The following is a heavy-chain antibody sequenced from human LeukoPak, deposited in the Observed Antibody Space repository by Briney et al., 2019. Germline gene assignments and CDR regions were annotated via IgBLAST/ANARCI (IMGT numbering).Heavy chain of an antibody. D-gene: IGHD3-9*01. CDR3: ARHADILTGFSWFDP. Sequence: SETLSLTCTVSGDSISTSKSYWGWIRQPPLKGLEWIGSIYYTGNTYYNPSLKSRVTISVDTSKNQFSLKLSSVTAADTAVYYCARHADILTGFSWFDPWGQGTLVTVSS. CDR2: IYYTGNT. J-gene: IGHJ5*02. V-gene: IGHV4-39*01. CDR1: GDSISTSKSY.